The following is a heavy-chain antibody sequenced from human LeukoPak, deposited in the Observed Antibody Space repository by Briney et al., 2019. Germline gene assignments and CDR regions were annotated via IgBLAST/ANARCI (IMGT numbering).Heavy chain of an antibody. J-gene: IGHJ4*02. CDR2: TYYRSKWYT. CDR1: GDSVSSSTAA. V-gene: IGHV6-1*01. Sequence: SQTLSLTCAISGDSVSSSTAAWNWVTQSPSRGLEWLVRTYYRSKWYTDYAVSGRSRININPDTSRNQFSVQLNSVTPEDTAVYYCARYPTVWYRDYWGQGTLVTVSS. D-gene: IGHD6-13*01. CDR3: ARYPTVWYRDY.